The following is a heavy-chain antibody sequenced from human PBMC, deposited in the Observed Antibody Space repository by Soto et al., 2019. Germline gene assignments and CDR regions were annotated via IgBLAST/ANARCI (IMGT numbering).Heavy chain of an antibody. CDR2: VIPMSGSS. CDR1: GGTFSTYV. Sequence: QVQLVQSGAEVKKPGSSVKVSCKASGGTFSTYVISWVRQAPGQGLEWMGRVIPMSGSSNYAQKFQGRVTITADKDTSIAYMEVRRVRSEDTAVYYCARGRPRSGPPFYYYGLDVWGQGTTVIVSS. D-gene: IGHD1-26*01. CDR3: ARGRPRSGPPFYYYGLDV. J-gene: IGHJ6*02. V-gene: IGHV1-69*06.